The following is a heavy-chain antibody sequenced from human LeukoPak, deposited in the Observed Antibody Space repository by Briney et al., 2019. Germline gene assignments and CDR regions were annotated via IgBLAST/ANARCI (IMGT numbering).Heavy chain of an antibody. D-gene: IGHD1-26*01. Sequence: GGSLRLSCATSGFNFEDYAMNWVRQAPGKGLEWVGLITSKAYGGTTELAASVKGRFSISRDGSKPIAYLQMNSLKIEDTGVYFCTREVERGGGYWGGDSWGQGTQVTVSS. CDR1: GFNFEDYA. J-gene: IGHJ4*02. CDR2: ITSKAYGGTT. V-gene: IGHV3-49*04. CDR3: TREVERGGGYWGGDS.